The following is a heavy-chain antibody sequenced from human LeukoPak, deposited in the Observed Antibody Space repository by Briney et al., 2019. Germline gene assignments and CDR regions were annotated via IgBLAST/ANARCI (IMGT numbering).Heavy chain of an antibody. J-gene: IGHJ6*04. CDR3: TEGGDYGSGSYYTLSLV. Sequence: GSLRLSCTASGFTFGDYAMSWFRQAPGKGLEWVGFIRNKAYGGTTEYAASVKGRFTISRDDSKSIAYLQMNSLKTEDTAVYYCTEGGDYGSGSYYTLSLVWGKGTTVTVSS. V-gene: IGHV3-49*03. D-gene: IGHD3-10*01. CDR2: IRNKAYGGTT. CDR1: GFTFGDYA.